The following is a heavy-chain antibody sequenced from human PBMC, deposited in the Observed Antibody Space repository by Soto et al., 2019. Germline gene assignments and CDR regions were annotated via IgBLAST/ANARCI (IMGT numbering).Heavy chain of an antibody. V-gene: IGHV4-30-4*01. J-gene: IGHJ5*02. CDR2: IFYTGST. CDR1: GGSISSGDYY. D-gene: IGHD2-8*02. CDR3: ASVTRYCSGGGCNPNWFDP. Sequence: QVQLQESGPGLVMPSQTLSLTCTVSGGSISSGDYYWSWIRQPPGKGLEWIGCIFYTGSTYYNPSLEGRITISVHTSKSQVSLKLTSVTAADTAVYFCASVTRYCSGGGCNPNWFDPWGQGTLVTVSS.